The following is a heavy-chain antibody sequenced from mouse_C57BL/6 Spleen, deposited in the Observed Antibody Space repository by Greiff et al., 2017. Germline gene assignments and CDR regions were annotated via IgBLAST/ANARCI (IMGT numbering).Heavy chain of an antibody. CDR1: GFNIKDYY. V-gene: IGHV14-1*01. J-gene: IGHJ2*01. D-gene: IGHD1-1*01. CDR2: IDPEDGDT. Sequence: DVQLQESGAELVRPGASVKLSCTASGFNIKDYYMHWVKQRPEQGLEWIGRIDPEDGDTEYAPKFQGKATMTADTSSNTAYLQLSSLTSEDTAVYYCTTVNYYGSSLYYFDYWGQGTTLTVSS. CDR3: TTVNYYGSSLYYFDY.